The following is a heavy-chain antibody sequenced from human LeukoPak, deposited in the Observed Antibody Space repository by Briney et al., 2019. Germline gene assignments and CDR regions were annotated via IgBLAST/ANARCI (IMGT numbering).Heavy chain of an antibody. J-gene: IGHJ4*02. CDR3: ARDLYRPYYDFWSGYYIGGHFDY. CDR1: GFTFSSYA. V-gene: IGHV3-30*01. D-gene: IGHD3-3*01. CDR2: ISYDGSNK. Sequence: GGSLRLSCAASGFTFSSYAMHWVRQAPGKGLEWVAVISYDGSNKYYADSVKGRFTISRDNSKNTLYLQMNSRRAEDTAVYYCARDLYRPYYDFWSGYYIGGHFDYWGQGTLVTVSS.